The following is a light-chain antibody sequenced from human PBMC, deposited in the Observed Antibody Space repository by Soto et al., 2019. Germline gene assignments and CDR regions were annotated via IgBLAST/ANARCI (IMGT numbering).Light chain of an antibody. Sequence: LVLTQSPGTLSLSPGERATLSCWASQSVHSRYLSWYQQKVGQAPRLLIFAASRRATGIPDRFSGSGSGTYFTLTISRLEPEDFAVYYCQQFDDSQWTFGQGTKVEIK. CDR1: QSVHSRY. CDR3: QQFDDSQWT. CDR2: AAS. J-gene: IGKJ1*01. V-gene: IGKV3-20*01.